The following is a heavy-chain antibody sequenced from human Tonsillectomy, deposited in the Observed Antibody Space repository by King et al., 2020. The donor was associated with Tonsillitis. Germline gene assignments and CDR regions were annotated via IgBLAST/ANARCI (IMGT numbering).Heavy chain of an antibody. CDR3: ANDAGGSTHHFFDY. J-gene: IGHJ4*02. CDR2: VSRGGDGT. CDR1: GFTFDIYG. D-gene: IGHD1-26*01. Sequence: VQLVESGGGSVQPGGSLRLSCAASGFTFDIYGMSWVRQAPGKGLEWVSGVSRGGDGTYYADSVRGRFTISRDNSKNTVSLQMNSLRAEDTAVYYCANDAGGSTHHFFDYWGQGTLVTVSS. V-gene: IGHV3-23*04.